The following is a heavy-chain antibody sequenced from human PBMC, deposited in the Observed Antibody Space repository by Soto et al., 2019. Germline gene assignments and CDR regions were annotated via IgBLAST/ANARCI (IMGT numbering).Heavy chain of an antibody. CDR2: IIPIFGTA. D-gene: IGHD6-6*01. V-gene: IGHV1-69*06. CDR3: AIQIAAQGWFDP. Sequence: ASVKVSCKASGGTFSSYAISWVRQAPGQGLEWMGGIIPIFGTANYAQKFQGRVTITADKSTSTAYMELSSLRSEDTAVYYCAIQIAAQGWFDPWGQGTLVTVSS. J-gene: IGHJ5*02. CDR1: GGTFSSYA.